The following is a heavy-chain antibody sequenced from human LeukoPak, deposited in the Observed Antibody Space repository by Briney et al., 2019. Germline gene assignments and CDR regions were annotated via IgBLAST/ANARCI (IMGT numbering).Heavy chain of an antibody. J-gene: IGHJ6*03. CDR3: ARNGRMYYYDSSGYYLTDYYYMDV. Sequence: PGGSLRLSCAASGFTFNSYSMHWVRQAPGKGLEWVSVIYSGGSTYYADSVKGRFTISRDNSMNTLYLQMNSLRAEDTAVYYCARNGRMYYYDSSGYYLTDYYYMDVWGKGTTVTISS. CDR2: IYSGGST. CDR1: GFTFNSYS. V-gene: IGHV3-53*01. D-gene: IGHD3-22*01.